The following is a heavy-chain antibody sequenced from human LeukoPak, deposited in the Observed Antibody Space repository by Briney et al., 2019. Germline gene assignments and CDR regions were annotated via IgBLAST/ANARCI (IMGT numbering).Heavy chain of an antibody. J-gene: IGHJ4*02. Sequence: GESLKISCKGSGYSFTNYWIGWVRQMPGKGLEWMGFIYPGDSNTRYSPSFQGQVTISVDKSISTAYLQWSSLKASDTAIYYCARPYSSAWYLDHWGGGTLVTVSS. V-gene: IGHV5-51*01. CDR3: ARPYSSAWYLDH. CDR1: GYSFTNYW. D-gene: IGHD6-13*01. CDR2: IYPGDSNT.